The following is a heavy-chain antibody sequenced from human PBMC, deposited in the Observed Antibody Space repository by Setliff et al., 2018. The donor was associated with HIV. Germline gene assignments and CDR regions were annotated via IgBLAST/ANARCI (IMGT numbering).Heavy chain of an antibody. D-gene: IGHD3-10*01. CDR3: SKRLRAVIIRKDDAFDV. CDR2: VSHTGSA. V-gene: IGHV4-34*01. CDR1: GGSFSDYY. Sequence: PSETLSLTCAVYGGSFSDYYWTRIRQSPDNGLEWIGEVSHTGSAKYDPFLRRRVTISVDTSKNQFSLKLTSVTAADTATYFCSKRLRAVIIRKDDAFDVWGQGTKVTVSS. J-gene: IGHJ3*01.